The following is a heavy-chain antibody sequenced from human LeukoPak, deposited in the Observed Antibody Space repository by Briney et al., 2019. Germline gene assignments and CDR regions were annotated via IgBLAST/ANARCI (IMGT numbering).Heavy chain of an antibody. J-gene: IGHJ5*02. CDR3: ARALGYCSGGSCTRGYNWFDP. CDR1: GGSISSSDYY. CDR2: IYYGGST. D-gene: IGHD2-15*01. Sequence: SSETLSLTCTVSGGSISSSDYYWGWIRQPPGKGLEWIGSIYYGGSTYYNPSLKSRVTISADTSMNQFSLKLSFVTTADTAVYYCARALGYCSGGSCTRGYNWFDPWGQGTLVTVPS. V-gene: IGHV4-39*01.